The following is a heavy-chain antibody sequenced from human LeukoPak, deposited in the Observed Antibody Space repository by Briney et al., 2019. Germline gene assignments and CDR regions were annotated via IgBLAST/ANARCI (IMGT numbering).Heavy chain of an antibody. Sequence: LETLSLTCTVSGGSISSSSYYWGWIRQPPGKGLVWLGIIYYSGSTYYNPSLKSRVTISVDTSKNQFSLKLSSVTAADTAVYFCASFIAAAGPFDYWGQGTLVTVSS. CDR3: ASFIAAAGPFDY. D-gene: IGHD6-13*01. V-gene: IGHV4-39*01. CDR1: GGSISSSSYY. CDR2: IYYSGST. J-gene: IGHJ4*02.